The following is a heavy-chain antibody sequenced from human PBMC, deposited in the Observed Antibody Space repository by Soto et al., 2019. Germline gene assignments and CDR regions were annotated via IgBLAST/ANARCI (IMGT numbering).Heavy chain of an antibody. Sequence: EVQLLDSGGGLVQPGGSLRLSCAASGFTFSNYAMTWVRQGPGKGLEWVSGISGSGGRKYYADSVKGRFTISRDNSKSTLYLQMNSLRAEDTAVYYCAKAYFVWSSEQPYYCDYWGQGTMVTVSS. J-gene: IGHJ4*02. V-gene: IGHV3-23*01. CDR1: GFTFSNYA. D-gene: IGHD3-16*01. CDR3: AKAYFVWSSEQPYYCDY. CDR2: ISGSGGRK.